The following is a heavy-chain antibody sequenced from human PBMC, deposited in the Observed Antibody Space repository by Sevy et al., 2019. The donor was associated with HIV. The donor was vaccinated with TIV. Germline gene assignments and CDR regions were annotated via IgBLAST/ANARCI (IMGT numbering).Heavy chain of an antibody. CDR3: AGALYDSSGSFDALDI. CDR2: IFRGGDGT. Sequence: GGSLRLSCVASGFTFSNYAMNWVRQAPGKGLEWVSTIFRGGDGTYCADSVKGRFTISRDNSKDTVYLQLSSLRADDTAVYYCAGALYDSSGSFDALDIWGQGTMVTVSS. D-gene: IGHD3-22*01. V-gene: IGHV3-23*01. CDR1: GFTFSNYA. J-gene: IGHJ3*02.